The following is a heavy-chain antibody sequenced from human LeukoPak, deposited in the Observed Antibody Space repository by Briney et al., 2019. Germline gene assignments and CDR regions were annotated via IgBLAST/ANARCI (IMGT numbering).Heavy chain of an antibody. D-gene: IGHD3-10*01. CDR3: ARDQGFGDNWFDP. CDR1: GGSVSSGSYY. J-gene: IGHJ5*02. Sequence: SQTLSLTCAASGGSVSSGSYYWSWIRQPPGKGLEWVGYIYYSGSTNYNPSLKSRVTISVDTSKNQFSLKLSSVTAADTAVYYCARDQGFGDNWFDPWGQGTLVTVSS. CDR2: IYYSGST. V-gene: IGHV4-61*01.